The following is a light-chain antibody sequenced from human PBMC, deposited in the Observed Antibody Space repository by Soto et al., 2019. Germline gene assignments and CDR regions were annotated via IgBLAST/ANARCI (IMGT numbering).Light chain of an antibody. CDR2: DIS. CDR3: QQRSNWPALT. CDR1: QSVSYY. Sequence: EVVLTQSPATLSLSPGESASLSCRASQSVSYYLAWYQQKPGQAPRLLIYDISKRATGIPARFSGSGSGTDFTLTISSLAPEDAALYYCQQRSNWPALTFGGGTKVEI. J-gene: IGKJ4*01. V-gene: IGKV3-11*01.